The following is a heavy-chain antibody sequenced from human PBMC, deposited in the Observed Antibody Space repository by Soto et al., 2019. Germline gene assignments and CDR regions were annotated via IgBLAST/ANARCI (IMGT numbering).Heavy chain of an antibody. CDR1: GFSFSNYG. J-gene: IGHJ4*02. D-gene: IGHD3-3*01. CDR2: INGRGGNT. CDR3: VKDFADHDFHHLDF. V-gene: IGHV3-23*01. Sequence: PAGSLRLSCAASGFSFSNYGMYWVRQAPGKGPEWVSGINGRGGNTYYADSVKGRFTISRDNSKNTLYLQMESLRVDDTAVYYCVKDFADHDFHHLDFWGQGTLVTVSS.